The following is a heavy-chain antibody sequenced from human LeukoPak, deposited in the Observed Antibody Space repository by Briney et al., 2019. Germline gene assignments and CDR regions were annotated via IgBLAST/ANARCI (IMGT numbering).Heavy chain of an antibody. V-gene: IGHV3-48*04. CDR1: GFTFSSYS. Sequence: GGSLRLSCAASGFTFSSYSMNWVRQAPGKGLEWVSYISSSSSTIYYADSVKGRFTISRDNAKNSLYLQMNSLRAEDTAVYYCAGGREYLMFDPWGQGTLVTVSS. CDR3: AGGREYLMFDP. J-gene: IGHJ5*02. D-gene: IGHD2/OR15-2a*01. CDR2: ISSSSSTI.